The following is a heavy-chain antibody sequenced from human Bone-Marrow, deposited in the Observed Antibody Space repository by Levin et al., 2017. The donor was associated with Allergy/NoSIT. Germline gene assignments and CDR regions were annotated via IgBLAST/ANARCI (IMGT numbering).Heavy chain of an antibody. CDR2: IMPIFGAA. J-gene: IGHJ4*02. V-gene: IGHV1-69*13. Sequence: SVKVSCKISGGSFNTNSISWVRQAPGQGLEWMGGIMPIFGAAKNAPKFQDRVTITADESTSTAYLELSGLTSEDKAMYYCTKEVRQVGFDYWGQGTQVTVSS. CDR1: GGSFNTNS. CDR3: TKEVRQVGFDY. D-gene: IGHD3-10*01.